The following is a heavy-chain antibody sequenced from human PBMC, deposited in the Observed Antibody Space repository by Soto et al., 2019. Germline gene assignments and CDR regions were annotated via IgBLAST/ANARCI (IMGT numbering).Heavy chain of an antibody. Sequence: SETLSLTCTVSGGSISSSSYYWGWIRQPPGKGLEWIGSIYYSGSTYYNPSLKSRVTISVDTSKNQFSLKLSSVTAADTAVYYCARRGPYCSSTSCSDYWGQGTLVTVSS. J-gene: IGHJ4*02. CDR3: ARRGPYCSSTSCSDY. V-gene: IGHV4-39*01. CDR1: GGSISSSSYY. D-gene: IGHD2-2*01. CDR2: IYYSGST.